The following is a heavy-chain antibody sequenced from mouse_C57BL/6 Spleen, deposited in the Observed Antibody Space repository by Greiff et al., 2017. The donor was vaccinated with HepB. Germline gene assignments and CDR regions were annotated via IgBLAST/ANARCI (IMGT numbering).Heavy chain of an antibody. D-gene: IGHD2-2*01. CDR1: GYTFTSYW. CDR2: IDPSDSYT. V-gene: IGHV1-69*01. Sequence: QVQLQQPGAELVMPGASVKLSCKASGYTFTSYWMHWVKQRPGQGLEWIGEIDPSDSYTNYNQKFKGKSTLTVDKSSSTAYMQLSSLTSEDSAVYYCARRGGVYYGYDDYAMDYWGQGTSVTVSS. J-gene: IGHJ4*01. CDR3: ARRGGVYYGYDDYAMDY.